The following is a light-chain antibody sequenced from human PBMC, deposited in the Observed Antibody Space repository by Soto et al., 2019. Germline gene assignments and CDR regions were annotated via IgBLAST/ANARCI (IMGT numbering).Light chain of an antibody. J-gene: IGKJ1*01. Sequence: TLSLSPGERATLSCRASQSVSNYLAWYQQKPGQVPRLLIYDASKRATGFPARFSARGSGTDFTLTISSLEPEDFEVYYCEQGSKWRRTFGPGTKVDSK. CDR2: DAS. CDR3: EQGSKWRRT. V-gene: IGKV3-11*01. CDR1: QSVSNY.